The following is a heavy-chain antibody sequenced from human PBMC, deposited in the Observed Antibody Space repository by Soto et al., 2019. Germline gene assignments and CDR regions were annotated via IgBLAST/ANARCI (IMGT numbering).Heavy chain of an antibody. J-gene: IGHJ5*02. CDR3: ARECENDFWRGLRENWFDP. CDR2: IYYSGST. V-gene: IGHV4-31*03. Sequence: QVQLQESGPGLVKPSQTLSLTCTVSGGSISSGGYYWSWIRQHPGKGLEWIGYIYYSGSTYYNPSLKRRVTISVDTSKNQFSPKLSTVTAADTAVYYCARECENDFWRGLRENWFDPWGQGTLVTVSS. CDR1: GGSISSGGYY. D-gene: IGHD3-3*01.